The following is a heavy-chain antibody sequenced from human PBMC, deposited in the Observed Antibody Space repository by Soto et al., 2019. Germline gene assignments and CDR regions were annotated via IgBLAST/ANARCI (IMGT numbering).Heavy chain of an antibody. V-gene: IGHV4-39*01. CDR2: VFYTGFT. Sequence: SETRSLTSAVCSASVKCRYYYWSGLRHSPGKGPEWIGSVFYTGFTSYNPSLESRVSVSVDTSKSQFSLKLSAVTAADTAVYYCATSQKGSNWTYFAHWGQGALVTVSS. CDR1: SASVKCRYYY. CDR3: ATSQKGSNWTYFAH. D-gene: IGHD1-20*01. J-gene: IGHJ4*02.